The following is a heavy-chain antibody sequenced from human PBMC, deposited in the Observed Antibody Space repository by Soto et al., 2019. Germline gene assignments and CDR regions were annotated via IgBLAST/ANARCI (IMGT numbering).Heavy chain of an antibody. D-gene: IGHD3-10*01. CDR2: IYYSGST. Sequence: QLQLQESGPGLVKPSETLSLTCTVSGGSISSSSYYWGWIRQPPGKGLEWIGSIYYSGSTYYNPSIQSRGTHPVDTSKNQFSLKLSSGADADTAVYYCARWGGRRTCENSRDYGSGRYWGFDYWGQGTLVTVSS. V-gene: IGHV4-39*01. CDR1: GGSISSSSYY. J-gene: IGHJ4*02. CDR3: ARWGGRRTCENSRDYGSGRYWGFDY.